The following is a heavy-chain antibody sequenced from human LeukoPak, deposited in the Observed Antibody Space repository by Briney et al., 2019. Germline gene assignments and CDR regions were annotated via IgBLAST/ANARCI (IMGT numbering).Heavy chain of an antibody. CDR1: GFTVSSNF. J-gene: IGHJ4*02. CDR2: IYSGGST. Sequence: PGGSLRLSCAASGFTVSSNFMSWVRQAPGKGLEWVSVIYSGGSTYYADSVKGRFTISRHNSKNTLYLQMNNLRAEDTAVYYCARLYGTFLEWSPYFDYGGQGTLVTVSS. V-gene: IGHV3-53*04. CDR3: ARLYGTFLEWSPYFDY. D-gene: IGHD3-3*02.